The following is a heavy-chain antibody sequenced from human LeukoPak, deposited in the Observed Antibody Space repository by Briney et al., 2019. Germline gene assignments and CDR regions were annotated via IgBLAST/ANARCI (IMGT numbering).Heavy chain of an antibody. CDR3: ARGYSSGWYYFDY. V-gene: IGHV1-2*02. J-gene: IGHJ4*02. CDR1: GYSFTGFY. Sequence: GASVKVSCKASGYSFTGFYLHWVRQAPGQGLDWMGWINPNSGGTNYAQKFQGRVTMTRYTSISTAYMELRRLRSDDTTVYYCARGYSSGWYYFDYWGQGTLVTVSS. CDR2: INPNSGGT. D-gene: IGHD6-19*01.